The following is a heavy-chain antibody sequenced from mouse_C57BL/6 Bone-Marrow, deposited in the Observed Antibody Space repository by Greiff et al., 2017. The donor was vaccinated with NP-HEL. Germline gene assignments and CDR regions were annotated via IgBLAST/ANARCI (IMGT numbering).Heavy chain of an antibody. D-gene: IGHD1-1*01. CDR2: IYPGSGST. J-gene: IGHJ3*01. Sequence: VQLQQPGAELVKPGASVKMSCKASGYTFTSYWITWVKQRPGQGLEWIGDIYPGSGSTNYNEKFKSKATLTVDTSSSTAYMQLSSLTSEDSAVYYCARGGVYYYGSSPAWFAYWGQGTLVTVSA. CDR3: ARGGVYYYGSSPAWFAY. CDR1: GYTFTSYW. V-gene: IGHV1-55*01.